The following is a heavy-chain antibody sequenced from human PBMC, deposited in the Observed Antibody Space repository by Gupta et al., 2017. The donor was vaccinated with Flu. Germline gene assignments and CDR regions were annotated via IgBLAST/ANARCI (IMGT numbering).Heavy chain of an antibody. CDR2: ISGSAGST. J-gene: IGHJ4*02. CDR1: YA. CDR3: AKDMGGRARLQLDY. V-gene: IGHV3-23*01. D-gene: IGHD6-6*01. Sequence: YAMSWVRQAPGKGLEWVSSISGSAGSTYYADSVKGRFTISRDNSKNTLYLQMNTLGAEDTAVYYCAKDMGGRARLQLDYWGQGTLVTVSS.